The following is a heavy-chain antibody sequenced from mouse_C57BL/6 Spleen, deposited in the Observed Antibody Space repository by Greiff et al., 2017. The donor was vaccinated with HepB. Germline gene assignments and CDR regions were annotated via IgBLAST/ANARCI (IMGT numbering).Heavy chain of an antibody. J-gene: IGHJ2*01. CDR1: GYTFTSYW. CDR3: AINWDVDY. D-gene: IGHD4-1*01. Sequence: QVHVKQSGAELAKPGASVKLSCKASGYTFTSYWMHWVKQRPGQGLEWIRYINPSSGYTKYNQKFKDKATLTADKSSSTAYMQLSSLTYEDSAVYYCAINWDVDYWGQGTTLTVSS. V-gene: IGHV1-7*01. CDR2: INPSSGYT.